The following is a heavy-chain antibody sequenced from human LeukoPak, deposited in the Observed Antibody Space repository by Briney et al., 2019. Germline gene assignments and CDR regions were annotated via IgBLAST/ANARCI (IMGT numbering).Heavy chain of an antibody. CDR2: IYHSGST. V-gene: IGHV4-30-2*01. CDR1: GGSISSGGYS. D-gene: IGHD4-4*01. CDR3: ARASDYSNYYGMDV. Sequence: SETLSLTCAVSGGSISSGGYSWSWIRQPPGKGLEWIGYIYHSGSTYYIPSLKSRVTISVNRSENQFSLKLSSVTAADTAVYYCARASDYSNYYGMDVWGQGTAVTVSS. J-gene: IGHJ6*02.